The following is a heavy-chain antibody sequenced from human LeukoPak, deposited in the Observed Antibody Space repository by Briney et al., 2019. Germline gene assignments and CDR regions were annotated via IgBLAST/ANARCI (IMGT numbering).Heavy chain of an antibody. D-gene: IGHD1-26*01. CDR1: GFSFRNTW. CDR2: IKKDETEI. Sequence: GGSLRLSCTASGFSFRNTWMSWVRQAPGKGLEWVANIKKDETEIYYADSVKGRFTISRDNAKRSLYLQMNVLRAADTAVYYCATLNWDDGEVSGFDHWGRGSMVTVSS. CDR3: ATLNWDDGEVSGFDH. V-gene: IGHV3-7*01. J-gene: IGHJ5*02.